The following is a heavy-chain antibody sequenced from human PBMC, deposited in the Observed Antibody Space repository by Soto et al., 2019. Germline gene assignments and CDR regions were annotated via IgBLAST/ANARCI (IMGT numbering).Heavy chain of an antibody. Sequence: LGESLKISCKGSGYSFTNYWSGWVRQMPGKGLEWMGIIYPGDSDTRYSPSFQGQVTISADKSISTAYLQWSSLKASDTAMYYCAGGGVRGVITRTRDYYGMDVWGQGTTVTSP. J-gene: IGHJ6*02. V-gene: IGHV5-51*01. CDR2: IYPGDSDT. CDR3: AGGGVRGVITRTRDYYGMDV. CDR1: GYSFTNYW. D-gene: IGHD3-10*01.